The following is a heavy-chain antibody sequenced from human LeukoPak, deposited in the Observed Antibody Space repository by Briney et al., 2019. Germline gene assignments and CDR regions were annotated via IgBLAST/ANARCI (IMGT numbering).Heavy chain of an antibody. V-gene: IGHV3-33*01. CDR1: GFTFSSYG. CDR3: ARDQDYGDAGYFDL. Sequence: GGSLRLSCAASGFTFSSYGMHWVRQAPGKGLEWAAVIWYDGSNKYYTDSVKGRFTISRDNSKNTLYLQMSSLRAEDTAVYYCARDQDYGDAGYFDLWGRGTLVTVSS. J-gene: IGHJ2*01. CDR2: IWYDGSNK. D-gene: IGHD4-17*01.